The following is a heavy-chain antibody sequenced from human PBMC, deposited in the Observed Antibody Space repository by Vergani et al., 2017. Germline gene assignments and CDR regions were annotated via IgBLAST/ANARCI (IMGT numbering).Heavy chain of an antibody. CDR1: GFKLDEYW. J-gene: IGHJ4*02. CDR2: MKEDGADK. V-gene: IGHV3-7*01. CDR3: AREGHLVGPDLDY. D-gene: IGHD1-26*01. Sequence: EVHLVESGGGLVQPGGSLRLSCVGSGFKLDEYWMSWVRQAPGKGPEWVADMKEDGADKKYVDSVKGRFTISRDNAKNSLFLQMNSLRAEDTAVYFCAREGHLVGPDLDYWGQGTLVTVSS.